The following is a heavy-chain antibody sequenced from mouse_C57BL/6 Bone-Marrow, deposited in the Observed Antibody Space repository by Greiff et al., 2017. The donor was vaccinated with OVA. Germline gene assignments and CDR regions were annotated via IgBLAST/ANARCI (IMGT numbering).Heavy chain of an antibody. V-gene: IGHV7-1*01. D-gene: IGHD2-4*01. Sequence: EVKVVESGGGLVQSGRSLRLSCATSGFTFSDFYMEWVRQAPGKGLEWIAASRNKANDYTTEYSASVKGRFIVSRDTSPSILYLQMNALRAEDTAIYYCARDYDYDRGYAMDYWGQGTSVTVSS. CDR2: SRNKANDYTT. J-gene: IGHJ4*01. CDR1: GFTFSDFY. CDR3: ARDYDYDRGYAMDY.